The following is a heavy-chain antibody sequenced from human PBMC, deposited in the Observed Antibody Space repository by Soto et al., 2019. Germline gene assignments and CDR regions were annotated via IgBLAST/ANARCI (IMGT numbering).Heavy chain of an antibody. V-gene: IGHV1-69*06. J-gene: IGHJ5*02. Sequence: QVQLVQSGADVKTPGSSVKVSCKASGGTFNSFSIDWVRQAPGQGLEWMGGIIPMSGRPNYARRFQGRVTFSADKSTNTVYMEVNSLTYEDTAVYYCTRRGRQSANWFDPWGQGTLVTVSS. CDR3: TRRGRQSANWFDP. CDR2: IIPMSGRP. CDR1: GGTFNSFS.